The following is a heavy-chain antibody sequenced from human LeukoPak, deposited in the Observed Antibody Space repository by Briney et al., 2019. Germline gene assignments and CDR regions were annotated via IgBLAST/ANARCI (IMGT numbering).Heavy chain of an antibody. CDR1: GYTFTSYG. V-gene: IGHV1-18*01. Sequence: ASVKVSCKASGYTFTSYGISWVRQAPGQGLEWTGWISAYNGNTNYAQKLQGRVTMTTDTSTSTAYMELRSLRSDDTAVYYCARGYDILTGYYVGSSQRDFDYWGQGTLVTVSS. D-gene: IGHD3-9*01. J-gene: IGHJ4*02. CDR3: ARGYDILTGYYVGSSQRDFDY. CDR2: ISAYNGNT.